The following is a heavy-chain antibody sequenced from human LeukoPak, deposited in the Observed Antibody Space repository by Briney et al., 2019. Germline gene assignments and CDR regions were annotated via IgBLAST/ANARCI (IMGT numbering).Heavy chain of an antibody. CDR2: NHPGDSDT. J-gene: IGHJ4*02. CDR1: GYSFTNYW. CDR3: ARHIGAVRSDY. Sequence: GESLKTSCKGSGYSFTNYWIGWVRQMPGKGLEWMGINHPGDSDTRYSPSFQGQVTISADKSISTAYLQWSSLKASDTAMYYCARHIGAVRSDYWGQGTLVTVSS. V-gene: IGHV5-51*01. D-gene: IGHD4/OR15-4a*01.